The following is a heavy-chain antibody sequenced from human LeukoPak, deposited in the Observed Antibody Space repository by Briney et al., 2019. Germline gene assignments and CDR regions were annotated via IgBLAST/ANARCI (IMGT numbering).Heavy chain of an antibody. V-gene: IGHV5-51*01. Sequence: GESLKISCQGSGYTFTNYWIGWVRQMPGIGLEWMGIIYPGDSDIIYSPSFQGQVTISADKSISTAFLQWSSLKASDTAMYYCAGQGGGGGGYTDLDAFDIWGQGTMVTVSS. CDR3: AGQGGGGGGYTDLDAFDI. CDR2: IYPGDSDI. J-gene: IGHJ3*02. CDR1: GYTFTNYW. D-gene: IGHD5-12*01.